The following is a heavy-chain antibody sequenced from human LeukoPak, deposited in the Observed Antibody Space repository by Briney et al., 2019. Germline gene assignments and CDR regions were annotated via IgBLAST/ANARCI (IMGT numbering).Heavy chain of an antibody. D-gene: IGHD1-14*01. V-gene: IGHV3-48*03. Sequence: GGSLRLSCAASGFTFSSYEMNWVRQAPGKGLEWASYISSSGSTIYYADSVKGRFTISRDNAKNSLYLQMNSLRAEDTAVYYCARGPPGRVKEFWFDPWGQGTLVTVSS. CDR2: ISSSGSTI. CDR3: ARGPPGRVKEFWFDP. J-gene: IGHJ5*02. CDR1: GFTFSSYE.